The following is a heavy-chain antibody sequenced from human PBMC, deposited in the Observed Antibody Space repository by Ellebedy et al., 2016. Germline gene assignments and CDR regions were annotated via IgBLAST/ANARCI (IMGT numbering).Heavy chain of an antibody. J-gene: IGHJ4*02. CDR3: ARDPYYGSGSYNPFDY. CDR1: GYTFTSYG. Sequence: ASVKVSXXASGYTFTSYGISWVRQAPGQGLEWMGWISAYNGNTNYAQKLQGRVTMTTDTSTSTAYMELRSLRSDDTAVYYCARDPYYGSGSYNPFDYWGQGTLVTVSS. D-gene: IGHD3-10*01. CDR2: ISAYNGNT. V-gene: IGHV1-18*01.